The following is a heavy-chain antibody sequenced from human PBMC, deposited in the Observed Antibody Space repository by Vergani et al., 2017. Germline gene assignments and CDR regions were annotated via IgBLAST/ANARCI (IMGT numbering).Heavy chain of an antibody. CDR3: ARKATVTTGGACRAAYCHSYDF. V-gene: IGHV4-61*02. Sequence: QVQLQESGPGLVKPSQTLSLSCTVSGGSVRTSIGYYWTWIRQPAGKTLEWIGEIFSSGTTNYNPSFKNRVTISVDTSKNQFSLKLNSVTAADTAVYYCARKATVTTGGACRAAYCHSYDFWGPGTLVGVSS. CDR2: IFSSGTT. J-gene: IGHJ4*02. D-gene: IGHD4-17*01. CDR1: GGSVRTSIGYY.